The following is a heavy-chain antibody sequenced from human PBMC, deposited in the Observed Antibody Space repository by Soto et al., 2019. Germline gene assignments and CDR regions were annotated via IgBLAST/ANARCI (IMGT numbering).Heavy chain of an antibody. D-gene: IGHD4-17*01. J-gene: IGHJ6*02. Sequence: QLVESGGGVVPPGASLRLSCAASGFTFSTFGMQWVRQTPGQGLEWVAVISYDGNNKVYADSVKGRFTISRDNFKNTVDLVMNNLKVDDTAVYYCAKDLQAYGDYDYYCYGLDVWGQGATVSVSS. CDR1: GFTFSTFG. V-gene: IGHV3-30*18. CDR2: ISYDGNNK. CDR3: AKDLQAYGDYDYYCYGLDV.